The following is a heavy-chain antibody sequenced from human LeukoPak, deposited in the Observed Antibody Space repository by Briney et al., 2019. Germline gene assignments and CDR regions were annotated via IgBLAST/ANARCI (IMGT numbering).Heavy chain of an antibody. CDR2: INPNSGGT. D-gene: IGHD1-26*01. CDR1: GYTFTGYY. CDR3: ARDGVVGATTFDY. V-gene: IGHV1-2*02. Sequence: ASVKVPCKASGYTFTGYYMHWVRQAPGQGLEWMGWINPNSGGTNYAQKFQGRVTMTRDTSISTAYMELSRLRSDDTAVYYCARDGVVGATTFDYWGQGTLVTVSS. J-gene: IGHJ4*02.